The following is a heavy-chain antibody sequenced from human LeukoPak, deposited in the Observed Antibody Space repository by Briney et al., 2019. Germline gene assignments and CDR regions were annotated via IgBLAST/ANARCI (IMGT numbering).Heavy chain of an antibody. Sequence: GGSLRLSCAASGFTFSSYWMSWVRQAPGKGLEWVANIKQDGSEKYYVDSVKGRFTISRDNAKNSVSLQINSPRAEDTAVYYCARLRYFDGVFPGFDYWGQGALVTVSS. CDR3: ARLRYFDGVFPGFDY. V-gene: IGHV3-7*04. CDR2: IKQDGSEK. D-gene: IGHD3-9*01. CDR1: GFTFSSYW. J-gene: IGHJ4*02.